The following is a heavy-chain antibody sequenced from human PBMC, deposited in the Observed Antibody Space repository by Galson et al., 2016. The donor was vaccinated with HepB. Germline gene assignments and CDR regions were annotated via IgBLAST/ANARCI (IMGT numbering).Heavy chain of an antibody. CDR1: GYTFTRYW. Sequence: QSGAEVKKPGESLKISCKGSGYTFTRYWIAWVRQMPGKGLEWMGIIYPGDSETTYSPSFQGQVTIPADKSIRTAYLQWTSLKASDTAMYYCVRHDSSGWYPSGWFDPWGQGTLVTVSS. V-gene: IGHV5-51*01. J-gene: IGHJ5*02. CDR3: VRHDSSGWYPSGWFDP. D-gene: IGHD6-19*01. CDR2: IYPGDSET.